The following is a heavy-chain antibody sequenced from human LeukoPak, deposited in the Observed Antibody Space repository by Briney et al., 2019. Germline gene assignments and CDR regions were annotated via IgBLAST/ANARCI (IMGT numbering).Heavy chain of an antibody. CDR1: GFTFSSYW. CDR2: IKQDGSEK. Sequence: GGSLRLSCAASGFTFSSYWMSWVRQAPGKGLEWVANIKQDGSEKYYVDSVKGRFTISRDNAKNSLYLQMNSLRAEDTAVYYCAKIKTGSSADPFDNWGQGTLVTVSS. J-gene: IGHJ4*02. V-gene: IGHV3-7*01. D-gene: IGHD1-26*01. CDR3: AKIKTGSSADPFDN.